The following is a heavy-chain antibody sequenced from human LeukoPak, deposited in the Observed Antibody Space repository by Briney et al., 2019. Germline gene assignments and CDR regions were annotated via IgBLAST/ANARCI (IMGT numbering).Heavy chain of an antibody. Sequence: GGSLRLSCAAFGFTFKIYTMNWVRQAPGKGLEWLSSISGSGGRTYYADSVKGRFTISRDNSNNTLSLQMTSLRAGDTAVYYCAKDHDALVPAAQFDYWGQGTLVTVSS. CDR1: GFTFKIYT. J-gene: IGHJ4*02. V-gene: IGHV3-23*01. D-gene: IGHD2-2*01. CDR3: AKDHDALVPAAQFDY. CDR2: ISGSGGRT.